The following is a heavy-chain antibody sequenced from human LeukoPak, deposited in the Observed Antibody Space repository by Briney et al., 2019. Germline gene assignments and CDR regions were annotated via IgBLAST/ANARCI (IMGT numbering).Heavy chain of an antibody. CDR2: IYYSGST. D-gene: IGHD2-2*02. CDR3: ARFIQLPYWYGGMDV. J-gene: IGHJ6*02. CDR1: GGSISSYY. V-gene: IGHV4-59*08. Sequence: SETLSLTCTVSGGSISSYYWSWIRQPPGEGLEWIGYIYYSGSTNYNPSLKSRVTISVDTSKNQFSLKLSSVTAADTAVYYCARFIQLPYWYGGMDVWGQGTTVTVSS.